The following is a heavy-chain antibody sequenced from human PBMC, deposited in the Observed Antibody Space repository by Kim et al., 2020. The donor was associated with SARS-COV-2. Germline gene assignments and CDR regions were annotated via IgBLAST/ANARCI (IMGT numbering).Heavy chain of an antibody. CDR3: ARERGYSGYGPLSYYFDY. J-gene: IGHJ4*02. V-gene: IGHV1-2*05. CDR2: INPNSGGT. Sequence: ASVKVSCKASGYTFTGYYMHWVRQAPGQGLEWMGRINPNSGGTNYAQKFQGRVTMTRDTSISTAYMELSRLRSDDTVVYYCARERGYSGYGPLSYYFDYWGQGTLVTVSS. CDR1: GYTFTGYY. D-gene: IGHD5-12*01.